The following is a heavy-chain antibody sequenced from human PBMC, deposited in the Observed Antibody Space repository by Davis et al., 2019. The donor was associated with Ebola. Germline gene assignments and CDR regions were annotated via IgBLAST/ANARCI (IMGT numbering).Heavy chain of an antibody. V-gene: IGHV3-30-3*01. Sequence: GESLKISCAASGFTFSSYAMHWVRQAPGKGPEWVAVISYDGSNKYYADSVKGRFTISRDNSKNTLYLQMNSLRAEDTAVYYCAKDAHSSSWPLGYGMDVWGQGTTVTVSS. CDR1: GFTFSSYA. CDR3: AKDAHSSSWPLGYGMDV. CDR2: ISYDGSNK. D-gene: IGHD6-13*01. J-gene: IGHJ6*02.